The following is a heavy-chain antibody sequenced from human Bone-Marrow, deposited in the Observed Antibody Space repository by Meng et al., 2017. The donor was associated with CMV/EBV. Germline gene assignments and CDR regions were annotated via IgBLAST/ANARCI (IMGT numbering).Heavy chain of an antibody. CDR2: ISSSGSTI. Sequence: GGSLRLSFAASGFTFSDYYMSWIRQAPGKGLEWVSYISSSGSTIYYADSVKGRFTISRDNAKNSLYLQMNSLRAEDTAVYYCARDLPYYGSGCRPPLDYWGQGTLVTVSS. CDR1: GFTFSDYY. V-gene: IGHV3-11*04. CDR3: ARDLPYYGSGCRPPLDY. D-gene: IGHD3-10*01. J-gene: IGHJ4*02.